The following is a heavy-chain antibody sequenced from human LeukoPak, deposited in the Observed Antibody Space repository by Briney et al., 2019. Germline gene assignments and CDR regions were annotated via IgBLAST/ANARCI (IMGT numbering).Heavy chain of an antibody. D-gene: IGHD3-16*02. CDR1: GYTFTSYY. CDR3: ARDVVEEGYDYVWGSYRKLGATIDY. V-gene: IGHV1-46*03. Sequence: ASVKVSCKASGYTFTSYYMHWVRQAPGQGLEWMGVINPSGGSTNYAQKLQGRVTMTRDTSTSTVYMELSSLRSEDTAVYYCARDVVEEGYDYVWGSYRKLGATIDYWGQGTLVTVSS. J-gene: IGHJ4*02. CDR2: INPSGGST.